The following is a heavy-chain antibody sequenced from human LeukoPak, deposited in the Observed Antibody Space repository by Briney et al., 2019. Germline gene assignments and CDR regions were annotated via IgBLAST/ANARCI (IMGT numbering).Heavy chain of an antibody. CDR1: GGSFSGYY. J-gene: IGHJ4*02. CDR3: ARHREGYSYGHDY. V-gene: IGHV4-34*01. CDR2: INHSGST. Sequence: SETLSLTCAVYGGSFSGYYWSWIRQPPGKGLEWIGEINHSGSTNYNPSLKSRVTISVDTSKNQFSLKLSSVTAADTAVYYCARHREGYSYGHDYWGQGTLVTVSS. D-gene: IGHD5-18*01.